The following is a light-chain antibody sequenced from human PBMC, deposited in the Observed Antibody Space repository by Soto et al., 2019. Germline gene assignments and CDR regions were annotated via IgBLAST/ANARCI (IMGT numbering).Light chain of an antibody. CDR2: YDS. J-gene: IGLJ1*01. Sequence: SYVVTQPPSVSVAPGETARITCGGNNIGGKSVHWYQQKPGQAPVLVIYYDSDRPSGIPERFSGSNSGNTATLTISRVEAGDEADYYCQVWDSSSDHYVFGSGTKLTVL. CDR1: NIGGKS. CDR3: QVWDSSSDHYV. V-gene: IGLV3-21*04.